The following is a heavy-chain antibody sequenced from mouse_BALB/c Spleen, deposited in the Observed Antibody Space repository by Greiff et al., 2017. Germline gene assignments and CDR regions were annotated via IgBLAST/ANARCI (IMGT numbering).Heavy chain of an antibody. CDR1: GYSFTGYF. CDR2: INPYNGDT. J-gene: IGHJ1*01. V-gene: IGHV1-37*01. Sequence: VQLQQSGPELVKPGASVKISCKASGYSFTGYFMNWVQQSHGKSLEWIGRINPYNGDTIYNQKFKGKATLTVDKSSSTAHMELLSLTSEDSAVYYCGRSAPTVVAPYFDVWGAGTTVTVSS. CDR3: GRSAPTVVAPYFDV. D-gene: IGHD1-1*01.